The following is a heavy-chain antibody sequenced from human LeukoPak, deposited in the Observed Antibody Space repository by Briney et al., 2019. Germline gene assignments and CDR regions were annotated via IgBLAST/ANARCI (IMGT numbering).Heavy chain of an antibody. CDR2: IYTSGST. J-gene: IGHJ5*02. CDR1: GGSISSYC. CDR3: AGTAYYYGSGIDP. D-gene: IGHD3-10*01. V-gene: IGHV4-4*07. Sequence: SETLSLTCTVSGGSISSYCWSWIRQPAGKGLEWIGRIYTSGSTNYNPSLKSRVTMSVDTSKNQFSLKLSSVTAADTAVYYCAGTAYYYGSGIDPWGQGTLVTVSS.